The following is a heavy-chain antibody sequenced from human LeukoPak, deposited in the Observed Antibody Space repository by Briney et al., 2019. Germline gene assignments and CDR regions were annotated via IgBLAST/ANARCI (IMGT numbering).Heavy chain of an antibody. V-gene: IGHV3-23*01. CDR1: GFTFSSYA. Sequence: GGSLRLSCAASGFTFSSYAMSWVRLAPGKGLEWVSAISGSGGSTYYADSVKGRFTISRDNSKNTLYLQMNSLRAEDTAVYYCAKEKYCSSTSCYISPLDYWGQGTLVTVSS. D-gene: IGHD2-2*02. CDR3: AKEKYCSSTSCYISPLDY. J-gene: IGHJ4*02. CDR2: ISGSGGST.